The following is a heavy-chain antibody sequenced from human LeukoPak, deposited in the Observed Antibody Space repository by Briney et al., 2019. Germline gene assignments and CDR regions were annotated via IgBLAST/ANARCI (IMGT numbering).Heavy chain of an antibody. J-gene: IGHJ1*01. CDR2: IYHSGRT. V-gene: IGHV4-4*02. CDR1: GGSISDNW. CDR3: VVDGSEYGSAEYFQH. Sequence: SGTLSLTCAVSGGSISDNWWSWVRQPRGRGLEWIGEIYHSGRTNYNPSLKSRLTISVDTSKRQFSLKLSSVTAADTAVYYCVVDGSEYGSAEYFQHWGQGTLVTVSS. D-gene: IGHD4-17*01.